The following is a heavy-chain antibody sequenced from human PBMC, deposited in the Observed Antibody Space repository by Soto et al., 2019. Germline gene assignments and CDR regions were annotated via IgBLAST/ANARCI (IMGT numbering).Heavy chain of an antibody. CDR1: GGTSNSYA. CDR2: IIPIFGTA. Sequence: SGKFSCKASGGTSNSYAISWARQAPGQGLEWMGGIIPIFGTANYAQKFQGRVTITADESTSTAYMELSSLRSEDTAVYYCARRLDYYGSGSYLAYYYGMDVWGQGTTVTVSS. CDR3: ARRLDYYGSGSYLAYYYGMDV. V-gene: IGHV1-69*13. J-gene: IGHJ6*02. D-gene: IGHD3-10*01.